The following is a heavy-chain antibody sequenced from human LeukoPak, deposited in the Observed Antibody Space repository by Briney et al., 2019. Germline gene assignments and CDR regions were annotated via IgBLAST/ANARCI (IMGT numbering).Heavy chain of an antibody. CDR1: AFTFRDYE. J-gene: IGHJ3*02. CDR3: ARGPYYYDSSGYYYGAFDI. Sequence: GGSLRLSCTDSAFTFRDYEMNWVRQAPGKGLEWVAVISYDGSNKYYADSVKGRFTISRDNSKNTLYLQMNSLRAEDTAVYYCARGPYYYDSSGYYYGAFDIWGQGTMVTVSS. D-gene: IGHD3-22*01. CDR2: ISYDGSNK. V-gene: IGHV3-30-3*01.